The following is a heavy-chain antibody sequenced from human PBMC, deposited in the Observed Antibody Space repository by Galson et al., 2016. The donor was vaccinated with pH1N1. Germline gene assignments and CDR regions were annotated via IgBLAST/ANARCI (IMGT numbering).Heavy chain of an antibody. D-gene: IGHD4-17*01. CDR2: ISYVESNK. CDR3: ARDHVYGDYFERFFDL. CDR1: GFTFSHYA. Sequence: SLRLSCAASGFTFSHYAMHWVRQAPGKGLEWVAVISYVESNKDYADSVKGRFTVSRDNSKNTLYLQMNSLRAEDTALYYCARDHVYGDYFERFFDLWGRGTLGTVPS. V-gene: IGHV3-30-3*01. J-gene: IGHJ2*01.